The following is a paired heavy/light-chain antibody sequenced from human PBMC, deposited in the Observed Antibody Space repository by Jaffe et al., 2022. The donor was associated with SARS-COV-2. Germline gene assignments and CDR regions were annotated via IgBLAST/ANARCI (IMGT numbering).Light chain of an antibody. CDR1: QSVSSY. Sequence: EIVLTQSPATLSLSPGERATLSCRASQSVSSYLAWYQQKPGQAPRLLIYDASNRATGIPARFSGSGSGTDFTLTISSLEPEDFAVYYCQQRRNWPPGFTFGPGTKVEIK. J-gene: IGKJ3*01. V-gene: IGKV3-11*01. CDR2: DAS. CDR3: QQRRNWPPGFT.
Heavy chain of an antibody. Sequence: QVQLQQWGAGLLRPSETLSLTCAVYGGSFSGFYWSWVRQSPGKGLEWIGEINHGGSTNYNPSLKSRVTISVDTSKNQFSLRLSSVTASDTAVYYCAREDLVGATGAFDCWGQGTLVTVSS. V-gene: IGHV4-34*01. CDR1: GGSFSGFY. CDR3: AREDLVGATGAFDC. J-gene: IGHJ4*02. D-gene: IGHD1-26*01. CDR2: INHGGST.